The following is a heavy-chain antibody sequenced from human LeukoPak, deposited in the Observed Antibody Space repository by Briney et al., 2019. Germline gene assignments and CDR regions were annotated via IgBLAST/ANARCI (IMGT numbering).Heavy chain of an antibody. D-gene: IGHD4-11*01. CDR2: ISVSGGST. CDR1: GFTFSSYA. CDR3: AKDRTATVTLDDFDI. J-gene: IGHJ3*02. V-gene: IGHV3-23*01. Sequence: GGSLRLSCAASGFTFSSYAVNWVRQAPGKGLQWVSAISVSGGSTYYADSVKGRFTISRDNSKSTLYMQMNSLRAEDTAVYYCAKDRTATVTLDDFDIWGQGTMVTVSS.